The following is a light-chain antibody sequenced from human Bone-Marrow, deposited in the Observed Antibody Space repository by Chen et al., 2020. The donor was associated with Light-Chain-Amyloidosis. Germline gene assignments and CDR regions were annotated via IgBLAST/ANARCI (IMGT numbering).Light chain of an antibody. CDR2: AAS. Sequence: IQLTQSPSSLSASVGDRVTVTRRASQDISSYLAWYQRKPGKAPKLLIYAASTLQSGVPSRFSGSGSGTDFTLTISSLQPEDFATYYCQQVNSYPLFTLGPGTKVDIK. V-gene: IGKV1-9*01. J-gene: IGKJ3*01. CDR1: QDISSY. CDR3: QQVNSYPLFT.